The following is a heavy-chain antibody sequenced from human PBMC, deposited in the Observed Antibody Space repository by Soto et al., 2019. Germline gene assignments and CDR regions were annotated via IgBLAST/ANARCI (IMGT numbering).Heavy chain of an antibody. D-gene: IGHD2-15*01. J-gene: IGHJ4*02. CDR2: VSIGGST. V-gene: IGHV3-23*01. Sequence: GGSLRLSCAASGFTFSSYAMGWVRQGPGKGLKWVAVVSIGGSTHYADSVRGRFTISRDNSKNTLSLQMNSLTAEDTAVYFCAKRRGAGGHFDYWGQGALVT. CDR3: AKRRGAGGHFDY. CDR1: GFTFSSYA.